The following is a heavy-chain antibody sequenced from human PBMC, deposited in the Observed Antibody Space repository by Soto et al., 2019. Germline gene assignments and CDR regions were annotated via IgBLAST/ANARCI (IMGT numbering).Heavy chain of an antibody. Sequence: QVQLQESGPGLVKPSETLSLTCTVSGGSISSYYWSWIRQPPGKGLEYIGYIHYSGSTNYKPSLRSRVTISVDTSKNQFPLKLSSVTAADTAVYYCARHWTGLDYWGQGTLVTVSS. D-gene: IGHD2-8*02. CDR2: IHYSGST. J-gene: IGHJ4*02. CDR1: GGSISSYY. V-gene: IGHV4-59*08. CDR3: ARHWTGLDY.